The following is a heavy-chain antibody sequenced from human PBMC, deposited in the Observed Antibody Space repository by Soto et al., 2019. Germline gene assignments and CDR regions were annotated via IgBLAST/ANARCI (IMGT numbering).Heavy chain of an antibody. CDR1: GYSFTSYW. CDR2: IDPSDSYT. CDR3: ARQTDRAAAGTLDYGMDV. D-gene: IGHD6-13*01. V-gene: IGHV5-10-1*01. Sequence: GESLKISCKGSGYSFTSYWISWVRQMPGKGLEWMGRIDPSDSYTNYSPSFQGHVTISADKSISTAYLQWSSLKASDTAMYYCARQTDRAAAGTLDYGMDVWGQGTTVTVSS. J-gene: IGHJ6*02.